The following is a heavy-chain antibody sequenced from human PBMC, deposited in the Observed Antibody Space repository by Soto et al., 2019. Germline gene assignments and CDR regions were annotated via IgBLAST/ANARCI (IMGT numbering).Heavy chain of an antibody. CDR3: AREPSGGNDAFDI. CDR1: GFTFGSYG. D-gene: IGHD3-16*01. J-gene: IGHJ3*02. V-gene: IGHV3-33*01. CDR2: IWHDGSNE. Sequence: QVQLVESGGGVVQPGRSLRLSCAASGFTFGSYGMHWVRQAPGEGLEWVAIIWHDGSNEDYADSVKGRFTISRDNSKSTLYLQMNSLRVEDTAVYYCAREPSGGNDAFDIWGQGTMVTVSS.